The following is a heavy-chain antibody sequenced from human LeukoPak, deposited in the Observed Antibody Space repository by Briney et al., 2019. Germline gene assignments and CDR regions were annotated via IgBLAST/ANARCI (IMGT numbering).Heavy chain of an antibody. D-gene: IGHD2-21*02. V-gene: IGHV1-18*01. Sequence: ASVKVSCKASGYTFTSYGISWVRQAPGQELEWMGWISAYNGNTNYAQKLQGRVTMTTDTSTSTAYMELRSLRSDDTAVYYCARETAYCGGDCYFHWGQGTLVTVSS. CDR3: ARETAYCGGDCYFH. J-gene: IGHJ4*02. CDR2: ISAYNGNT. CDR1: GYTFTSYG.